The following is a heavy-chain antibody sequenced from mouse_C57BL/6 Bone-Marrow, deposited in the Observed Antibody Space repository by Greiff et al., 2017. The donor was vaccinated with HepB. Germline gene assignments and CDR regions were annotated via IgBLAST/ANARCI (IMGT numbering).Heavy chain of an antibody. Sequence: VKLQQPGAELVKPGASVKMSCKASGYTFTSYWITWVKQRPGQGLEWIGDIYPGSGSTNYNEKFKSKATLTVDTSSSTAYMQLSSLTSEDSAVYYCARGYYGSSLDYWGQGTTLTVSS. D-gene: IGHD1-1*01. J-gene: IGHJ2*01. V-gene: IGHV1-55*01. CDR1: GYTFTSYW. CDR3: ARGYYGSSLDY. CDR2: IYPGSGST.